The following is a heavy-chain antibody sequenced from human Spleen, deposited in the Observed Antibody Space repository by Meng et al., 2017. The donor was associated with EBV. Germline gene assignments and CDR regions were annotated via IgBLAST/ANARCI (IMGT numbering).Heavy chain of an antibody. Sequence: QGRLVEAGGGVVQPGRSLRLSCVTSVFIFSDYAFHWVRQAPGKGLEWVGVISYDGNNEYYADSVKGRFTISRDNSQNALFLQMNSVRVDDTAVYFCARDAYSGYDAFLDFWGQGTLVTVSS. D-gene: IGHD5-12*01. V-gene: IGHV3-30*04. CDR2: ISYDGNNE. CDR1: VFIFSDYA. CDR3: ARDAYSGYDAFLDF. J-gene: IGHJ4*02.